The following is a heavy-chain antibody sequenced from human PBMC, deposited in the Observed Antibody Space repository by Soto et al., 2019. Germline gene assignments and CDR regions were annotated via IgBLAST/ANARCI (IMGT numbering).Heavy chain of an antibody. CDR2: TTFDGINK. CDR1: XXXXXTXX. CDR3: ARKTDGMDV. Sequence: QVQLVESGGGVVQPGXSLXXSXXXXXXXXXTXXXXXXXXAXGKGLEWVAVTTFDGINKYNADSVKGRFTISRDASKKTVYLQMNSLTTEDTAVYFCARKTDGMDVWGQGTTVTVSS. V-gene: IGHV3-30*19. J-gene: IGHJ6*02.